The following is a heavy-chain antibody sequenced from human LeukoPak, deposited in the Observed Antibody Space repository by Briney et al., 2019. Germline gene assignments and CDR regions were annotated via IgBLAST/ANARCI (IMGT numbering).Heavy chain of an antibody. D-gene: IGHD6-13*01. Sequence: SETLSLTCTVSGGSLNRYYWTWIRQPPGKGLEWIGYMHYSGNTNYNTSLKNRVTISVDTSKSQFSLKLSAVTAADTAVYYCARVSSSSWFGPFDYWGQGTLANVSS. V-gene: IGHV4-59*01. J-gene: IGHJ4*02. CDR3: ARVSSSSWFGPFDY. CDR2: MHYSGNT. CDR1: GGSLNRYY.